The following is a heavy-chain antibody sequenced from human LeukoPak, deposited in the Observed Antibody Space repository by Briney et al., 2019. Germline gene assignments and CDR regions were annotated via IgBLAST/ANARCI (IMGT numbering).Heavy chain of an antibody. CDR2: INHSGST. Sequence: KSSETLSLTCAVYGGSFSGYYWSWIRQPPGKGLEWSGEINHSGSTNYNPSLKSRVTISVDTSKNQFSLKLSSVTAADTAVYYCARLAYDSSGYYYYYGMDVWGQGTTVTVSS. CDR3: ARLAYDSSGYYYYYGMDV. J-gene: IGHJ6*02. D-gene: IGHD3-22*01. V-gene: IGHV4-34*01. CDR1: GGSFSGYY.